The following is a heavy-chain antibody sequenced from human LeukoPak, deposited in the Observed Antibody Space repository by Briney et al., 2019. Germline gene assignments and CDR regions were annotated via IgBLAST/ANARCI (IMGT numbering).Heavy chain of an antibody. V-gene: IGHV1-46*01. D-gene: IGHD1-26*01. CDR2: VNPSGGTT. J-gene: IGHJ6*02. CDR1: GYTFTSYY. Sequence: GASVKVSCKASGYTFTSYYLHWMRQAPGQGLEWMGIVNPSGGTTNYAQKFQGRVTLTRDTSTSTVYMVLSSLRSEDPAVYYCARDRGGVGATFLGYGMDVWGQGTTVTVSS. CDR3: ARDRGGVGATFLGYGMDV.